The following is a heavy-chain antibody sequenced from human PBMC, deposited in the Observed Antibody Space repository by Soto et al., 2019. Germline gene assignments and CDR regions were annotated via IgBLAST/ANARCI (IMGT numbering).Heavy chain of an antibody. V-gene: IGHV1-3*01. D-gene: IGHD1-26*01. CDR1: GYTFTSYA. CDR3: ARAGSLYWYFDL. J-gene: IGHJ2*01. Sequence: QVQLVQSGAEVKKPGASVKVSCKASGYTFTSYAMHWVRQAPGQRLEWMGWINAGNGNTKYSQKFQGRVTITRDTSASTAYMELSSQRSEDTAVYYCARAGSLYWYFDLWGRGTLVPVSS. CDR2: INAGNGNT.